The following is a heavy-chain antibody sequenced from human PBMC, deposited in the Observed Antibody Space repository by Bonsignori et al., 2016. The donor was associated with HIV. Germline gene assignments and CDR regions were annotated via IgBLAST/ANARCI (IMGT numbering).Heavy chain of an antibody. CDR1: GFTFGDYA. Sequence: GESLKISCTASGFTFGDYAMSWVRQAPGKGLKWVGFIRSKAYGGTTEYAASVKGRFTISRDDSKSIAYLQMNSLKTEDTAVYYCTRDHDYTKRLYYYYMDVWGKGTTVTVSS. J-gene: IGHJ6*03. CDR2: IRSKAYGGTT. D-gene: IGHD4-11*01. V-gene: IGHV3-49*04. CDR3: TRDHDYTKRLYYYYMDV.